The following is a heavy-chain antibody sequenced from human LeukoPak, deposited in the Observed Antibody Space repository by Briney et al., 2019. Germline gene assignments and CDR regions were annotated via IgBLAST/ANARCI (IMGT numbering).Heavy chain of an antibody. D-gene: IGHD2-2*01. V-gene: IGHV4-61*01. CDR1: GGSVSSGSYY. CDR2: IYYSGST. CDR3: ARAIVVPAAAGGYYFDY. Sequence: SETLSLTCTVSGGSVSSGSYYWSWIRQPPGKGLEWIGYIYYSGSTNYNPSLKSRVTISVDTSKNQFSLKLSSVTAADTAVYYCARAIVVPAAAGGYYFDYWGQGTLVTVSS. J-gene: IGHJ4*02.